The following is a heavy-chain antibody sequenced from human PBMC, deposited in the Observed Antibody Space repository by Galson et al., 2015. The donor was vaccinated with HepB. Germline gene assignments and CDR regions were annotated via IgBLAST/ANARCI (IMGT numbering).Heavy chain of an antibody. CDR2: IHYNGGT. CDR3: ARVMDTTMALRGNWKFDP. CDR1: GGSISSRSYY. D-gene: IGHD5-18*01. V-gene: IGHV4-39*01. J-gene: IGHJ2*01. Sequence: TLSLTCTVSGGSISSRSYYWGWIRQPPGKGLEWIGSIHYNGGTYYNPSLKSRLTISVDTSRSQFSLRLSSVTAADTAVYYCARVMDTTMALRGNWKFDPWAVAPWSLSPQ.